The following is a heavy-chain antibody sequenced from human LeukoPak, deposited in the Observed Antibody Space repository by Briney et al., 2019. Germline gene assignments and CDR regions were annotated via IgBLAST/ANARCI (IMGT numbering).Heavy chain of an antibody. Sequence: PGVSLRLSCAASGFTVRSNYMSWVRQAPGKGLEWVSVIYSGGSTYYADSVKGRFTISRDNSKNTLYLQMNSLRAEDTAVYYCAAITMVRGWVFDYWGQGTLVTVSS. V-gene: IGHV3-66*01. D-gene: IGHD3-10*01. CDR3: AAITMVRGWVFDY. CDR2: IYSGGST. J-gene: IGHJ4*02. CDR1: GFTVRSNY.